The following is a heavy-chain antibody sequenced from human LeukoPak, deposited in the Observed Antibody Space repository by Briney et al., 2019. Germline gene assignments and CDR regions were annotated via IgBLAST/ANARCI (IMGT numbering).Heavy chain of an antibody. Sequence: GGSLRLSCAASGFTFSSYAMHWVRQAPGKGLEYVSAISSNGGSTYYANSVKGRFTISRDNSKNTLYLQMGSLRAEDMAVYYCARASGGVYDYWGQGTLVTVSS. CDR1: GFTFSSYA. CDR3: ARASGGVYDY. J-gene: IGHJ4*02. V-gene: IGHV3-64*01. D-gene: IGHD3-16*01. CDR2: ISSNGGST.